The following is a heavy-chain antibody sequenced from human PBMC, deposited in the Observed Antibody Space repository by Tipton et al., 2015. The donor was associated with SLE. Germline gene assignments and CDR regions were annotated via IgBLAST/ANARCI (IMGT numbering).Heavy chain of an antibody. D-gene: IGHD5-18*01. CDR2: INPNSGGT. Sequence: QSGPEVKKPGASVKVSCKASGYTFTGYYMHWVRQASGQGLEWMGWINPNSGGTNHAQKFQGRVTMTRDTSISTAYMELSRLRSDDTAVYYCARPMVTGYYYGMDVWGQGTTVTVSS. J-gene: IGHJ6*02. CDR1: GYTFTGYY. CDR3: ARPMVTGYYYGMDV. V-gene: IGHV1-2*02.